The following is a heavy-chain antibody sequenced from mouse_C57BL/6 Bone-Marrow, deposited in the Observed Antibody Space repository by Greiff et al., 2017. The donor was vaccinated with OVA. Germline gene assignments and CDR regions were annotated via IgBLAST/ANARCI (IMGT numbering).Heavy chain of an antibody. CDR3: APCITTVVATRYFDV. V-gene: IGHV3-6*01. CDR1: GYSITSGYY. J-gene: IGHJ1*03. Sequence: ESGPGLVKPSQSLSLTCSVTGYSITSGYYWNWIRQFPGNKLEWMGYISYDGSNNYNPSLKNRISITRDTSKNQFFLKLNSVTTEDTATYYCAPCITTVVATRYFDVWGTGTTVTVSS. CDR2: ISYDGSN. D-gene: IGHD1-1*01.